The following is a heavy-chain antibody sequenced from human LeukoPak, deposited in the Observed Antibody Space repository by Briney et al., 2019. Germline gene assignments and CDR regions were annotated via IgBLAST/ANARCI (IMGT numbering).Heavy chain of an antibody. D-gene: IGHD3-9*01. J-gene: IGHJ4*02. Sequence: GESLKISCKGAGYSFTSYWIGWVRHMPGKGLEWMGVIYPGDSHTRYSPSFQGQGTISADKSISTAYLQWNSLKASDTAIYYCTRSPDIDILTGYSRYYYDYWGQGTLVTVSS. V-gene: IGHV5-51*01. CDR2: IYPGDSHT. CDR3: TRSPDIDILTGYSRYYYDY. CDR1: GYSFTSYW.